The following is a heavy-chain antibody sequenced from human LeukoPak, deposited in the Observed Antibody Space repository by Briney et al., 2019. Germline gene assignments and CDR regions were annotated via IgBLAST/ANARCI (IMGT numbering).Heavy chain of an antibody. J-gene: IGHJ4*02. CDR1: GFTFSNYA. CDR2: ISSDGRDK. CDR3: ARDLRKSADYYFDY. D-gene: IGHD2-21*02. Sequence: GGSLKLSCAASGFTFSNYASHGVRQAGGKRLDGVAVISSDGRDKHYADSVKGRFTISRDNSKNTLYLQMNSLRTEDTAIYYCARDLRKSADYYFDYWGQGSLVTVSS. V-gene: IGHV3-30*04.